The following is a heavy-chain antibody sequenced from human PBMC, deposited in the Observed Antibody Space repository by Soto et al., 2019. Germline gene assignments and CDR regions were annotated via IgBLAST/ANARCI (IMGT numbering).Heavy chain of an antibody. V-gene: IGHV3-64*02. Sequence: EVQLVESGEGLVQPGGSLRLSCAASGFTFSSYNIRWIRQAPGKGLEFVSAISRSGDRTYYADSVKGRFTITRDNSKNTVWLQMGSLRAEDMAVYYCARARCSSGQCYYFDYWGRGALVSVSS. CDR2: ISRSGDRT. D-gene: IGHD2-15*01. CDR3: ARARCSSGQCYYFDY. CDR1: GFTFSSYN. J-gene: IGHJ4*02.